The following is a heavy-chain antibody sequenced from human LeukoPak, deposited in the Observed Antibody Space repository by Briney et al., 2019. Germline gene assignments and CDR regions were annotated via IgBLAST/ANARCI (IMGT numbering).Heavy chain of an antibody. V-gene: IGHV3-21*01. Sequence: GGSLRLSCAASGFTFSSYSMNWVRQAPGKGLEWVSSIFTSSTYIYYADSVKGRFTISRDNAKNSLYLQMNSLRAEDTAVYYCARDHRDAFDIWGQGTMVTVSS. CDR3: ARDHRDAFDI. CDR2: IFTSSTYI. CDR1: GFTFSSYS. J-gene: IGHJ3*02.